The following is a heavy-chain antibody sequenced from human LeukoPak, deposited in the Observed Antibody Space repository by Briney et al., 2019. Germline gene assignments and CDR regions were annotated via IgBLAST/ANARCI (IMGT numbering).Heavy chain of an antibody. CDR3: ARDADGMDV. CDR2: INPNSGDT. J-gene: IGHJ6*02. V-gene: IGHV1-2*06. CDR1: GYTFTDYY. Sequence: GAAVKVSCKASGYTFTDYYMYWVRQAPGQGLEWMGRINPNSGDTFYAQKFQGRVTMTRDTSISTAYMELSRLRSDDTAVYYCARDADGMDVWGQGTTVTVSS.